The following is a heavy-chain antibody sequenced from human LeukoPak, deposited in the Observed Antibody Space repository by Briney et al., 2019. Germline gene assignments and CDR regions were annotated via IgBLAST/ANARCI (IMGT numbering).Heavy chain of an antibody. J-gene: IGHJ4*02. CDR1: GFTFYDYA. D-gene: IGHD4-17*01. Sequence: GGSLRLSCAASGFTFYDYAMHWVRHAPGKGLEWVSGISWSSGSIGYADSVKGRFTISRDNAKNSLYLQMNSLRAEDTALYYCAKASYGDYVPLLDYWGQGTLVTVSS. CDR3: AKASYGDYVPLLDY. CDR2: ISWSSGSI. V-gene: IGHV3-9*01.